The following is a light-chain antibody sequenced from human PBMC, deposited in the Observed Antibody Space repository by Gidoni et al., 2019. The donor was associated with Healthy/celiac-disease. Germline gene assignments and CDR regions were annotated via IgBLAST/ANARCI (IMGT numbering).Light chain of an antibody. CDR3: QSYDSSLSGSVV. J-gene: IGLJ2*01. V-gene: IGLV1-40*01. Sequence: QSVLTQPPSVAGAPGQRVTISCPGSSSNIGAGYDVHWYQQLPGPAPKLLIYGNSNRPSGVPDRFSGSKSGTSASLAITGLQAEDEADYYCQSYDSSLSGSVVFGGGTKLTVL. CDR2: GNS. CDR1: SSNIGAGYD.